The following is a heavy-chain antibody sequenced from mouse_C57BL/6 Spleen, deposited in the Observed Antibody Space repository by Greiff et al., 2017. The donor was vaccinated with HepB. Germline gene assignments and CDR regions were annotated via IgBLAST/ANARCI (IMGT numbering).Heavy chain of an antibody. CDR1: GYTFTDYN. CDR3: AREGGGSSSWYFDV. Sequence: VQLQQSGPELVKPGASVKIPCKASGYTFTDYNMDWVKQSHGKSLEWIGDINPNNGGTIYNQKFKGKATLTVDKSSSTAYMELRSLTSEDTAVYYCAREGGGSSSWYFDVWGTGTTVTVSS. J-gene: IGHJ1*03. V-gene: IGHV1-18*01. D-gene: IGHD1-1*01. CDR2: INPNNGGT.